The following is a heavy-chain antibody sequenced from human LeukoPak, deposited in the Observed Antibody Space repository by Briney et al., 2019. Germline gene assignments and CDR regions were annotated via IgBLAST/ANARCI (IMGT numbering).Heavy chain of an antibody. CDR3: ARQAGVT. V-gene: IGHV3-7*01. J-gene: IGHJ5*02. D-gene: IGHD6-19*01. CDR2: IKGDASEK. CDR1: GFIFSSYA. Sequence: PGGSLRLSCAASGFIFSSYAMSWVRQAPGKGLECVAHIKGDASEKYYVDSVKGRFTISRDNAENSLYLQMNSLRAEDTAVYYCARQAGVTWGQGTLVTVSS.